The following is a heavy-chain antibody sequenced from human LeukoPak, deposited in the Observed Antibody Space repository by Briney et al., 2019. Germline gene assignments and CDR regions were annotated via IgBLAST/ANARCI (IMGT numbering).Heavy chain of an antibody. CDR3: AGSQGGYWTSFDY. V-gene: IGHV4-61*02. Sequence: SQTLSLTCTVSGGPISSGTYYWSWIRQPVGKGLEWIGRIYTSGSTNYNPSLKSRVTISVDTSKNQFSLKLSSVTAADTAVYYCAGSQGGYWTSFDYWGQGTLVTVSS. CDR2: IYTSGST. J-gene: IGHJ4*02. CDR1: GGPISSGTYY. D-gene: IGHD3-22*01.